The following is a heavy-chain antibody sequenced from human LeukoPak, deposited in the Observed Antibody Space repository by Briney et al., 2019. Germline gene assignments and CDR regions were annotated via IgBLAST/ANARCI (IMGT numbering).Heavy chain of an antibody. Sequence: SETLSLTCTVSGGSISSYYWGWIRQPPGKGLEWIGSIYYSGSTYYNPSLESRVTISVDTSKNQFSLKLSSVTAADTAVYYCARVGLSSSWYARYYYYMDVWGKGTTVTVSS. CDR3: ARVGLSSSWYARYYYYMDV. J-gene: IGHJ6*03. V-gene: IGHV4-39*07. CDR1: GGSISSYY. D-gene: IGHD6-13*01. CDR2: IYYSGST.